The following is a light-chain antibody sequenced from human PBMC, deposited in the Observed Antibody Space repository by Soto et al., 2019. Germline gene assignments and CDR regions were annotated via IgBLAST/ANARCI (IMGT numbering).Light chain of an antibody. CDR1: SSNIGNNA. CDR2: YDD. J-gene: IGLJ1*01. V-gene: IGLV1-36*01. CDR3: AAWDDSLNGRV. Sequence: QSVLTQPPSVSEAPRQRVTISCSGSSSNIGNNAVNWYQQLPGKAPKLLIYYDDLLPSGVSDRFSGSKSGTSASLVISGLQSEDEADDYCAAWDDSLNGRVFGTGTKLTVL.